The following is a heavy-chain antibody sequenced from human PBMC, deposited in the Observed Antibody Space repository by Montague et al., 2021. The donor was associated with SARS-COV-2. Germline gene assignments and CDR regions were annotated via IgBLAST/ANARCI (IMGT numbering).Heavy chain of an antibody. Sequence: SETLSLTCTVSGGSISSYHWSWIRQPPGKGLEWIGEINHSGSTNYNPSLKSRVTISVDTSKNQFSLKLSSVTAADTAVYYCARGGRQWLVIDPRYYFDYWGQGTLVTVSS. J-gene: IGHJ4*01. CDR2: INHSGST. D-gene: IGHD6-19*01. V-gene: IGHV4-34*01. CDR1: GGSISSYH. CDR3: ARGGRQWLVIDPRYYFDY.